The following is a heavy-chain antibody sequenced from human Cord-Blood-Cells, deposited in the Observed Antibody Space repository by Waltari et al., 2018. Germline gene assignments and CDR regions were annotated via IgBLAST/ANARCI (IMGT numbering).Heavy chain of an antibody. CDR3: ARDYPVVVIAISWYFDL. V-gene: IGHV3-30-3*01. D-gene: IGHD2-21*01. CDR1: GFTFSSYA. CDR2: ISYDGSNK. Sequence: QVQLVESGGGVVQPGRSLRLSCAASGFTFSSYAMHWVRQAPGKGLEWVAGISYDGSNKYYADSVKGRFTISRDNSKNTLYLQMNSLRAEDTAVYYCARDYPVVVIAISWYFDLWGRGTLVTVSS. J-gene: IGHJ2*01.